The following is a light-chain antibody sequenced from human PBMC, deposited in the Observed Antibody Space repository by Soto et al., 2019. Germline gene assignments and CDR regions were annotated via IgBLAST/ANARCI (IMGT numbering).Light chain of an antibody. CDR2: GAS. Sequence: EIVLTQSPGTLSLSPGERATLSCRASQSVSNNYLAWYQQKPGQAPRLLIYGASSRATGTPDRFSGSGSGTDFTLTINRLEPEDFALYYCRQYGSSPPTFGQGTKV. V-gene: IGKV3-20*01. CDR3: RQYGSSPPT. J-gene: IGKJ1*01. CDR1: QSVSNNY.